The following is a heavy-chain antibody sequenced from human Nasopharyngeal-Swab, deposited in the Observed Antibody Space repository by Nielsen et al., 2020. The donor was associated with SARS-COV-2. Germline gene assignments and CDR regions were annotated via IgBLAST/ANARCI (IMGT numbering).Heavy chain of an antibody. CDR1: GFTVSKNY. J-gene: IGHJ3*02. V-gene: IGHV3-53*01. Sequence: GESLKISCAASGFTVSKNYMSWVRQAQGKGLEGVTVIYSGGSTYYADSVKGRFTISRDNYQNTLYLQMNSLRAEDTAVYCCARDAPTGGSGTSYNAHDAFDIWGQGTMVTVSS. CDR3: ARDAPTGGSGTSYNAHDAFDI. CDR2: IYSGGST. D-gene: IGHD3-10*01.